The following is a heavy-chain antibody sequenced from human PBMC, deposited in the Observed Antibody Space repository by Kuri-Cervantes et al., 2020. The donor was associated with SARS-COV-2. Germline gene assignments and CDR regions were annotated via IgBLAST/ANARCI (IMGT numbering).Heavy chain of an antibody. Sequence: GSLRLSCAASGFTFSDYYMSWIRQPPGKGLEWIGSIYYSGSTYYNPSLKSRVTISVDTSKNQFSLKLSSVTAADTAVYYCARSVTKDFWSGVDIWGQGTMVTVSS. D-gene: IGHD3-3*01. V-gene: IGHV4-38-2*01. CDR2: IYYSGST. CDR1: GFTFSDYY. J-gene: IGHJ3*02. CDR3: ARSVTKDFWSGVDI.